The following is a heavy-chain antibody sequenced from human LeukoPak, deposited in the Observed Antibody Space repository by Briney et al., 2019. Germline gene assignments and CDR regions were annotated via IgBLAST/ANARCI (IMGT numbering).Heavy chain of an antibody. CDR2: IFPSGGEI. J-gene: IGHJ4*02. V-gene: IGHV3-23*01. CDR1: GFTFSTFA. Sequence: PGGSLRLSCAASGFTFSTFAMIWVRQPPGKGLEWVSSIFPSGGEIHYADSVRGRFTISRDNSKSTLSLQMSSLRAEDTAIYYCAKRDFWGQGTLVTVSS. CDR3: AKRDF.